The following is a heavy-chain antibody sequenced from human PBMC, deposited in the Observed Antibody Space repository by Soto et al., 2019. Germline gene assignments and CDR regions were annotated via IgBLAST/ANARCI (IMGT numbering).Heavy chain of an antibody. V-gene: IGHV3-11*01. CDR1: GFTFSDYY. CDR3: ASQYSGYVLDAFDI. CDR2: ISSSGSAI. J-gene: IGHJ3*02. Sequence: SGGSLRLSCAASGFTFSDYYMSWIRQAPGKGLEWVSYISSSGSAIYYADSVKGRFTISRDNAKNSLYLQMNSLRAEDTAVYYCASQYSGYVLDAFDIWGQGTMVTVSS. D-gene: IGHD5-12*01.